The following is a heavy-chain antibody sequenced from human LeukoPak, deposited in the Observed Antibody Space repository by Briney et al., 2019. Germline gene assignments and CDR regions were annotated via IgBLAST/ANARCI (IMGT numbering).Heavy chain of an antibody. Sequence: PGGSLRLSCAASGFTVSTNYMSWVRQAPGKGLEWVSIIFSGGATYYADSVKGRFTISRDNSKNTLYLQMNSLRAEDTAVYYCAKDQAVAGTGIDFDYWGQGTLVTVSS. CDR1: GFTVSTNY. CDR3: AKDQAVAGTGIDFDY. CDR2: IFSGGAT. D-gene: IGHD6-19*01. J-gene: IGHJ4*02. V-gene: IGHV3-53*01.